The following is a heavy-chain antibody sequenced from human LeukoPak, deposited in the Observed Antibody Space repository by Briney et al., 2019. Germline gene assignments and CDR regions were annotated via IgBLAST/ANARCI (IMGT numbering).Heavy chain of an antibody. CDR3: ARHSAYGDFLPS. V-gene: IGHV4-61*01. CDR2: GCYGGST. J-gene: IGHJ4*02. Sequence: AETLPLTCAVSVGSGSSGNYCWRWVRRPPGEGVEGIWYGCYGGSTNYNPSLKSRVTISVATSTHQLSLKLRSVTAADTDVYYCARHSAYGDFLPSWGQGTLVTVSS. D-gene: IGHD4-17*01. CDR1: VGSGSSGNYC.